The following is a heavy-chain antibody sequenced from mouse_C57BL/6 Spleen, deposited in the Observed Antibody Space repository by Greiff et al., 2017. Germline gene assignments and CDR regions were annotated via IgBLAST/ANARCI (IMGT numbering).Heavy chain of an antibody. CDR2: ISYDGSN. D-gene: IGHD2-4*01. Sequence: EVQLQQSGPGLVKPSQSLSLTCSVTGYSITSGYYWNWIRQFPGNKLEWMGYISYDGSNNYNPSLKNRISITRDTSKNQFFLKLNSVTTEDTATYYCAREGIYYEDYFDYWGQGTTLTVSS. CDR1: GYSITSGYY. CDR3: AREGIYYEDYFDY. J-gene: IGHJ2*01. V-gene: IGHV3-6*01.